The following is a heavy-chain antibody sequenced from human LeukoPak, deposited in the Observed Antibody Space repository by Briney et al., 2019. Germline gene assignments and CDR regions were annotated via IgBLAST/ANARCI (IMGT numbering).Heavy chain of an antibody. D-gene: IGHD5-18*01. CDR2: ISSSSSYI. V-gene: IGHV3-21*01. J-gene: IGHJ4*02. CDR3: ARGDSYGSYFDY. CDR1: GFTFSSYS. Sequence: PGGSLRLSCAASGFTFSSYSMNWVRQAPGKGLEWVSSISSSSSYIYYADSVKGRFTTSRDNAKNSLYLQMNSLRAEDTAVYYCARGDSYGSYFDYWGQGTLVTVSS.